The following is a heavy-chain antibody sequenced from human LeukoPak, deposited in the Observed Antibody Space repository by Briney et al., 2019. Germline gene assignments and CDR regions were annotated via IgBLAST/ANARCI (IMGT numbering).Heavy chain of an antibody. D-gene: IGHD2-2*01. Sequence: ASVKVSCKASGYTFTGYYMHWVRQAPGQGLEWMGWISPNGGDTDIAQKFQGRVTMTRDTSIATSYVEVDSLTSDDTAVYYCARESACGTTNCLAPADWLDPWGQGTLVIVSS. CDR2: ISPNGGDT. V-gene: IGHV1-2*02. CDR3: ARESACGTTNCLAPADWLDP. CDR1: GYTFTGYY. J-gene: IGHJ5*02.